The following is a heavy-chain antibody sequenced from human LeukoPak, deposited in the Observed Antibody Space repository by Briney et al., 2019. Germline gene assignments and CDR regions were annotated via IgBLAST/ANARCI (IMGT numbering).Heavy chain of an antibody. Sequence: GGSLRLSCAASGFTFNSYWMSWVRQAPGKGLEWVANIDPDGSEKQYGDSVKGRFTTSRDNAKNSLYLQMNSLRAEDTAIYYCARIYYFGDNNWRYFDNWGQGALVTVSS. J-gene: IGHJ4*02. CDR2: IDPDGSEK. V-gene: IGHV3-7*01. CDR1: GFTFNSYW. CDR3: ARIYYFGDNNWRYFDN. D-gene: IGHD3-10*01.